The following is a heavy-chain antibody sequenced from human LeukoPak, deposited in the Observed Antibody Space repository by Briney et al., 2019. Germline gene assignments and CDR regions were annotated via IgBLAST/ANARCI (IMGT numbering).Heavy chain of an antibody. V-gene: IGHV3-33*01. CDR2: IWYDGSNG. CDR1: GFTFSNYG. J-gene: IGHJ5*02. Sequence: GRSLRLSCAASGFTFSNYGMHWVRQAPGKGLEWVAVIWYDGSNGYYADSVKGRFTISRDNSKNTLYLQMNSLRAEDTAVYYCARSYCGGDCYLNWFDPWGQGTLVTVSS. CDR3: ARSYCGGDCYLNWFDP. D-gene: IGHD2-21*02.